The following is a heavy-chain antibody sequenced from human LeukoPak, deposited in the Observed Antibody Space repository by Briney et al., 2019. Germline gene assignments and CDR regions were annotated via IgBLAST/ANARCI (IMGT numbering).Heavy chain of an antibody. CDR2: IYYSGST. D-gene: IGHD3-10*01. CDR3: ARGYYYGSGSYYGDAFDI. J-gene: IGHJ3*02. V-gene: IGHV4-59*01. CDR1: GGSISSYY. Sequence: SETLSLTCTVSGGSISSYYWSWIRQPPGKGLEWIGYIYYSGSTNYNPPLKSRVTISVDTSKNQFSLKLSSVTAADTAVYYCARGYYYGSGSYYGDAFDIWGQGTMVTVSS.